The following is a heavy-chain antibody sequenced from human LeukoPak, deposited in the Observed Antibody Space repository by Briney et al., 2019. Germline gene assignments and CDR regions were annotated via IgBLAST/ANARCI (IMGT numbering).Heavy chain of an antibody. J-gene: IGHJ5*02. Sequence: GASVKVSCKASGYTFTSYYMHWVRQAPGQGLEWIGLINPSGSSTSYAQKFQGRLSLTRDMSTSTDYMELSSLRSEDTAVYYCARDNSVGDTAWWFDPWGQGTLVTVSS. V-gene: IGHV1-46*01. D-gene: IGHD1-26*01. CDR3: ARDNSVGDTAWWFDP. CDR1: GYTFTSYY. CDR2: INPSGSST.